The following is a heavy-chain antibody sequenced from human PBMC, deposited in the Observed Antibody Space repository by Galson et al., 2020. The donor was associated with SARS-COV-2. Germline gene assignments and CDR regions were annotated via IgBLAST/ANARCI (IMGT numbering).Heavy chain of an antibody. V-gene: IGHV3-30*03. J-gene: IGHJ6*02. CDR1: GFTFSSYG. CDR2: ISYDGSNK. Sequence: GESLKISCAASGFTFSSYGMHWVRQAPGKGLEWVAVISYDGSNKYYADSVKGRFTISRDNSKNTLYLQMNSLRAEDTAVYYCARQILPEKYYYYYYGMDVWGQGTTVTVSS. CDR3: ARQILPEKYYYYYYGMDV.